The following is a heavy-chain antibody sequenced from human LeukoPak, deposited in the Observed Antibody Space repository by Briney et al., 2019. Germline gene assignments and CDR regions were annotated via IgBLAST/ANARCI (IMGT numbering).Heavy chain of an antibody. Sequence: GGSLRLSCAASGFTFSNYAMTWVRQAPGKGLEWVSAISGSGGSTYYADSVKGRFTISRDSSKNSLYLQMSSLRAEDTAVYYCARDSSGYYYNWFDPWGQGTLVTVPS. D-gene: IGHD3-22*01. CDR3: ARDSSGYYYNWFDP. CDR2: ISGSGGST. CDR1: GFTFSNYA. J-gene: IGHJ5*02. V-gene: IGHV3-23*01.